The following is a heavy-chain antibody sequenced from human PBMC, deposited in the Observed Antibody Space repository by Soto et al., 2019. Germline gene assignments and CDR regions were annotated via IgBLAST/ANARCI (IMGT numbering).Heavy chain of an antibody. CDR1: GYTFTNYG. D-gene: IGHD6-6*01. CDR3: ARVRQLVVYFYYYMDV. J-gene: IGHJ6*03. V-gene: IGHV1-18*01. CDR2: TSAYNGNT. Sequence: QVQLLQSGAEVKKPGASVKVSCKASGYTFTNYGITWVRQAPGQGLEWMGWTSAYNGNTHYTQRLQGRVTMTTDTSTSTAYMGLRGLRSDDTSVYYCARVRQLVVYFYYYMDVWGKGTTVTVSS.